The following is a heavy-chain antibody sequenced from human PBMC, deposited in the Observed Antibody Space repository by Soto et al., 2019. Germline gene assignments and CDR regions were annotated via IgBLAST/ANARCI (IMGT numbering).Heavy chain of an antibody. J-gene: IGHJ4*02. Sequence: QVQLVQSGAEVKKPGASVKVSCKASGYTFTSYGISWVRQAPGQGLEWMGWISAYNGNTNYAQKLQGRVTMTTDTSTSTAYIELRSLRSDDTAVYYCARDGRGYCSVVICYPWESGDYWGQGTLVTVSS. CDR3: ARDGRGYCSVVICYPWESGDY. D-gene: IGHD2-15*01. V-gene: IGHV1-18*01. CDR1: GYTFTSYG. CDR2: ISAYNGNT.